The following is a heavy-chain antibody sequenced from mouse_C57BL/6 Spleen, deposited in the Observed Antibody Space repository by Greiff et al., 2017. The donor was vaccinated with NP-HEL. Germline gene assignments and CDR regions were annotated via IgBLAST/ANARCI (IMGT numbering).Heavy chain of an antibody. Sequence: QVHVKQSGPGLVQPSQSLSITCTVSGFSLTSYGVHWVRQSPGKGLEWLGVIWSGGSTDYNAAFISRLSISKDNSKSQVFFKMNSLQADDTAIYYCARNGPIYYDYDVGAMDYWGQGTSVTVSS. CDR2: IWSGGST. V-gene: IGHV2-2*01. CDR3: ARNGPIYYDYDVGAMDY. CDR1: GFSLTSYG. D-gene: IGHD2-4*01. J-gene: IGHJ4*01.